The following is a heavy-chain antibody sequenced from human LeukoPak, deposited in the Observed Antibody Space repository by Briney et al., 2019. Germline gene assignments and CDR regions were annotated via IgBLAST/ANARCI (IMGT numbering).Heavy chain of an antibody. V-gene: IGHV4-59*01. J-gene: IGHJ3*02. CDR1: GGSISSYY. Sequence: PSETLSLSCTVSGGSISSYYWSWIRQPSGKGLEWIGYIYYSGSTNYNPSLKSRVTISVDTSKNQFSLKLSSVTAADTAVYYCARWTGWGYDILTGYYAFDIWGQGTMVTVSS. CDR2: IYYSGST. D-gene: IGHD3-9*01. CDR3: ARWTGWGYDILTGYYAFDI.